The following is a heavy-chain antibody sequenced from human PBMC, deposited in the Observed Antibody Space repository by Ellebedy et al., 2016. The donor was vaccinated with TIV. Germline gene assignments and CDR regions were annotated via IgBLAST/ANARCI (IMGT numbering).Heavy chain of an antibody. Sequence: GGSLRLSCAASGFTFSDYYMTWVRQAPGKGLEWVAVIYNDGYTFYDPFVRDRFTISRDDSTNTLYLQMNSLTADDTAVYYCATDYVGAYWGQGVLVTVSS. CDR2: IYNDGYT. CDR3: ATDYVGAY. J-gene: IGHJ4*02. V-gene: IGHV3-53*01. D-gene: IGHD3-16*01. CDR1: GFTFSDYY.